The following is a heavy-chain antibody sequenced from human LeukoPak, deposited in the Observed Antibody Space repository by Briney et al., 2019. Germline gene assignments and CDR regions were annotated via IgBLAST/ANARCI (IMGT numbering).Heavy chain of an antibody. Sequence: GGSLRLSCAASGFTFSSYAMSWVRQAPGKGLEWVSAISGSGGSTYYAGSVKGRFTISRDNSKNTLYLQMNSLRAKDTAVYYCANDYYGFDYWGQGTLVTVSS. CDR1: GFTFSSYA. CDR2: ISGSGGST. J-gene: IGHJ4*02. V-gene: IGHV3-23*01. CDR3: ANDYYGFDY. D-gene: IGHD3-10*01.